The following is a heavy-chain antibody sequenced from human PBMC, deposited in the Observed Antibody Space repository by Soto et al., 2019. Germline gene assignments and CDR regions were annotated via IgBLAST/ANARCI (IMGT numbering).Heavy chain of an antibody. D-gene: IGHD3-22*01. CDR2: IDPSGSYT. CDR1: GYSFTSSW. J-gene: IGHJ4*02. Sequence: PGESLKISCKGSGYSFTSSWISWVRQVPGKGLEWMGRIDPSGSYTTYSPSFQGHVTFSADKSISTAYLQWTSLKASDTAMYYCATTSGYDSSGYHPAPLDYWGQGTLVTVSS. CDR3: ATTSGYDSSGYHPAPLDY. V-gene: IGHV5-10-1*01.